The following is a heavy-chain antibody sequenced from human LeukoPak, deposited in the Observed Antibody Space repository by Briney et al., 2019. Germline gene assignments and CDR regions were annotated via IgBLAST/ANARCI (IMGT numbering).Heavy chain of an antibody. J-gene: IGHJ4*02. CDR2: ISWNSGSI. Sequence: GRSLRLSCAASGFTFDDYAMHWVRQAPGKGLEWVSGISWNSGSIGYADSVKGRFTISRDNAKNSLYLQMNSLRAEDTALYYCAKGGGSGKYFDYWGQGTLVTVSS. CDR3: AKGGGSGKYFDY. V-gene: IGHV3-9*01. D-gene: IGHD3-10*01. CDR1: GFTFDDYA.